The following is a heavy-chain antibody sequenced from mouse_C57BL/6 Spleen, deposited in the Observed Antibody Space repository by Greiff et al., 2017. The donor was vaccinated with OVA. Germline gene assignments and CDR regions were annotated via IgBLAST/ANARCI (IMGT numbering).Heavy chain of an antibody. Sequence: EVKVEESGGGLVQPGGSMKLSCAASGFTFSDAWMDWVRQSPEKGLEWVAEIRNKANNHATYYAESVKGRFTISRDDSKSSVYLQMNSLRAEDTGIYYCTRGKLGLGNYYYAMDYWGQGTSVTVSS. CDR1: GFTFSDAW. V-gene: IGHV6-6*01. D-gene: IGHD4-1*01. CDR2: IRNKANNHAT. J-gene: IGHJ4*01. CDR3: TRGKLGLGNYYYAMDY.